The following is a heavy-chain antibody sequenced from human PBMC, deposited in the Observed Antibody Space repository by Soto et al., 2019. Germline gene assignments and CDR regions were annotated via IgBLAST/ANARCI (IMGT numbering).Heavy chain of an antibody. CDR2: IWYDGSNK. CDR3: AKGVGATDWYYGMDV. D-gene: IGHD1-26*01. Sequence: PGGSLRRSCAASGLTFSSFVFHWVRQAPGKGLEWVAIIWYDGSNKYYADSVKGRFTISRDNSKNTLYLQMNSLRAEDTAVYYCAKGVGATDWYYGMDVWGQGTTVTVSS. V-gene: IGHV3-30*02. CDR1: GLTFSSFV. J-gene: IGHJ6*02.